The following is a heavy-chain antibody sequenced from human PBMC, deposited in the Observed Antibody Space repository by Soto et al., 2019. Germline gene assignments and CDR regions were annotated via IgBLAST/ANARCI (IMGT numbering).Heavy chain of an antibody. CDR3: ARRPYIKPSLLDY. J-gene: IGHJ4*02. Sequence: QLQLQESGSGPVKPSQTLSLPCGVSGGAIHTGGYSWSWIRQPPGKGLEWIGSLRHSGHYYNPSLKTRVTISVDRPKNQFSLKVTSLTAAYTAVYYCARRPYIKPSLLDYLGQGNLVTVSS. V-gene: IGHV4-30-2*01. CDR2: LRHSGH. CDR1: GGAIHTGGYS. D-gene: IGHD5-18*01.